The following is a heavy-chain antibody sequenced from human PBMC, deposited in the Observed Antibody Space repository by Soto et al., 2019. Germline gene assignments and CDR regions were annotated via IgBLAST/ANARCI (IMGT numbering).Heavy chain of an antibody. CDR3: ARDGYYYYFDY. Sequence: EVQLVESGGGLVQPGGSLRLSCAASGFTFSSYTMNWVRQAPGKGLEWVSYISSSSSTIYYADSVKGRFTISRDNAKNSLYLQMKRLRDEDTAVYYCARDGYYYYFDYWGPGTLVTVSS. CDR2: ISSSSSTI. J-gene: IGHJ4*02. CDR1: GFTFSSYT. V-gene: IGHV3-48*02. D-gene: IGHD3-22*01.